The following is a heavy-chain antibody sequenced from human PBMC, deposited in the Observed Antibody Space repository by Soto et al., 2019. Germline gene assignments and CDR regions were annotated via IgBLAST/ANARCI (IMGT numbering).Heavy chain of an antibody. CDR2: TYYSGST. Sequence: SETLSLTCTVSGGSISSSSYYWGWIRQPPGKGLEWIGSTYYSGSTYYNPSLKSRVTISVDTSKNQFSLKLSSVTAADTAVYYCASLVVTGYYFEYWGQGILVTVSS. V-gene: IGHV4-39*01. J-gene: IGHJ4*02. D-gene: IGHD2-15*01. CDR3: ASLVVTGYYFEY. CDR1: GGSISSSSYY.